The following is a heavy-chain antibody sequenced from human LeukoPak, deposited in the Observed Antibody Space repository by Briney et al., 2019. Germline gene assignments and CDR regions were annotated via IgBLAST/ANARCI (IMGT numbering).Heavy chain of an antibody. Sequence: SETLSLTCAVYGGSLSGYYWSWIRQPAGKGLEWIGRIYTSGSTNYNPSLKSRVTISVDTSKNQFSLKLSSVTAADTAVYYCAREYGSGSPIFDYWGQGTLVTVSS. J-gene: IGHJ4*02. CDR1: GGSLSGYY. D-gene: IGHD3-10*01. CDR2: IYTSGST. CDR3: AREYGSGSPIFDY. V-gene: IGHV4-4*07.